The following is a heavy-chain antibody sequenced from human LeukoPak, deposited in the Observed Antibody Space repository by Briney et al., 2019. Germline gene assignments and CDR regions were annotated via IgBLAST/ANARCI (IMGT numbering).Heavy chain of an antibody. Sequence: SETLSLTCTVSGGSISSSSYYWGLIRQPPGKGLEWIGSIYYSGSTYYNPSLKSRVTISVDTSKNQFSLKLSSVTAADTAVYYCARQGGAFDIWGQGTMVTVSS. D-gene: IGHD3-16*01. J-gene: IGHJ3*02. CDR1: GGSISSSSYY. V-gene: IGHV4-39*01. CDR3: ARQGGAFDI. CDR2: IYYSGST.